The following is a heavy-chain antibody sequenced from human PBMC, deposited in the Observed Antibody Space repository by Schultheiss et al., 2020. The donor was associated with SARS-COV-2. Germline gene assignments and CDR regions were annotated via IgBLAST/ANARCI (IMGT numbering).Heavy chain of an antibody. CDR2: ISSTNSYI. CDR1: GFTFSCFN. CDR3: ANEWELFY. V-gene: IGHV3-21*01. J-gene: IGHJ4*02. Sequence: GGSLRLSCAASGFTFSCFNMNWVRQAPGKGLEWVSSISSTNSYINDADSVKGRFPISRDNAKISPFLQMSSLRAEDTAVFCCANEWELFYWGQGTLVTVSS. D-gene: IGHD1-26*01.